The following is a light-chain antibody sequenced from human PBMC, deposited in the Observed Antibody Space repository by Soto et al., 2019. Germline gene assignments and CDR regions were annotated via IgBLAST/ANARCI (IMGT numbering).Light chain of an antibody. CDR3: HQYGSSAWT. V-gene: IGKV3-20*01. CDR1: HSRVLS. Sequence: SPSTMTCSPSESAALSCRVIHSRVLSSAWFQQKLGQALRVLIYGASSRAPGIPDRFSGSGSGTDFTLPISRLEPEDFAVYYCHQYGSSAWTFGQGTKV. J-gene: IGKJ1*01. CDR2: GAS.